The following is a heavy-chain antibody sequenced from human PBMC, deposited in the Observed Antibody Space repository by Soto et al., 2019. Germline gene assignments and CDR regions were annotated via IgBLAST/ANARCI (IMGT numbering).Heavy chain of an antibody. V-gene: IGHV3-15*07. D-gene: IGHD3-22*01. Sequence: GGSLRLSCAASGFTFSNAWMNWVRQAPGKGLEWVGRIKSKTDGGTTDYAAPVKGRFTISRDDSKNTLYLQINSLKTEDTAVYYCTTDPYYYDSSGFLPYFDYWGQGTLVTVSS. J-gene: IGHJ4*02. CDR3: TTDPYYYDSSGFLPYFDY. CDR2: IKSKTDGGTT. CDR1: GFTFSNAW.